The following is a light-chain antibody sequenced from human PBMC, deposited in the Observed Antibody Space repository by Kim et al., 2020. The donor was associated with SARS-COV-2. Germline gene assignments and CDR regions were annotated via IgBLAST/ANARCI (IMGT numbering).Light chain of an antibody. J-gene: IGKJ4*01. CDR1: QSINID. CDR2: DAA. V-gene: IGKV3-11*01. CDR3: QQHATWPPALT. Sequence: PGEKATLACRASQSINIDVAWYQQKPGRAPRLLIYDAAKRVSGVPARFSGSGSGIDFALTINGLAPEDFAVYYCQQHATWPPALTFGGGTKVDIK.